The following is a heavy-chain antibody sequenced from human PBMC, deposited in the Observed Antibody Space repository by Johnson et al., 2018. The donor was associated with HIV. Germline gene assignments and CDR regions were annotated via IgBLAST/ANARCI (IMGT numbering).Heavy chain of an antibody. CDR2: INSDGSSP. Sequence: VQLVESGGGLVQPGRSLRLSCAASGFTFSSYWMHWVRQAPGKGLVWVSRINSDGSSPSYADPVKGRFTLSRDNSKNALYLQMHNLTTEDTAVYYCAKGYYDSPFGFDIWGQGTMVIVSS. CDR1: GFTFSSYW. D-gene: IGHD3-3*01. J-gene: IGHJ3*02. CDR3: AKGYYDSPFGFDI. V-gene: IGHV3-74*02.